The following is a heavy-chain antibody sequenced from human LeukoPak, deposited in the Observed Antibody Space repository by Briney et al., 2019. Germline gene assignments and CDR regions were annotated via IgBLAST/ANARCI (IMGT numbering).Heavy chain of an antibody. CDR1: GYTFTSYG. CDR3: ARFFLGSSRNAEPGGIDY. D-gene: IGHD6-13*01. CDR2: ISAYNGNT. V-gene: IGHV1-18*01. J-gene: IGHJ4*02. Sequence: ASVKVSCKASGYTFTSYGISWVRQAPGQGLEWMGWISAYNGNTDYAQKLQGRVTMTTDTSTSTAYMELRSLRSDDTAVYYCARFFLGSSRNAEPGGIDYWGQGTLVTVSS.